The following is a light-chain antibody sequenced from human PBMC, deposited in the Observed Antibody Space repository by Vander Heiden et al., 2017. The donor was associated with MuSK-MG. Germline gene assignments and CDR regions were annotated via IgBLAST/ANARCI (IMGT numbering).Light chain of an antibody. CDR3: QQYNNWPRT. J-gene: IGKJ1*01. CDR2: GAS. V-gene: IGKV3-15*01. CDR1: QSVSSN. Sequence: EVVMPQSPATLSVSPGGGATLSCRASQSVSSNVAWYQQKPGQAPRLLIYGASTRATGIPARFSGSGSGTEFTLTISSLQSEDFAVYYCQQYNNWPRTFGQGTKVETK.